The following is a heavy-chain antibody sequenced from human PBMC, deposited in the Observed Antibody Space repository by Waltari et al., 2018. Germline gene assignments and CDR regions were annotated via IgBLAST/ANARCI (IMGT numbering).Heavy chain of an antibody. D-gene: IGHD6-13*01. V-gene: IGHV4-59*01. CDR2: IYYSGST. J-gene: IGHJ6*02. CDR3: ARMVWQQPNYYYYGMDV. Sequence: GGSISSYYWSWIRQPPGKGLEWIGYIYYSGSTNYNPSLKSRVTISVDTSKNQFSLKLSSVTATDTAVYYCARMVWQQPNYYYYGMDVWGQGTTVTVSS. CDR1: GGSISSYY.